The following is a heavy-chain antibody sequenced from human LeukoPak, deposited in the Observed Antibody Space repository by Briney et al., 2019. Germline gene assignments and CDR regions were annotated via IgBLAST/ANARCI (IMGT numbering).Heavy chain of an antibody. Sequence: SETLSLTCTVSGGSISSYDWSWIRQPAGKGLEWIGRIYSSGSSNYNPSLKSRVTISVDTSKNQFSLKLSSVTAADTAVYYCARESSGYYGLFDPWGQGTLVTVSS. J-gene: IGHJ5*02. D-gene: IGHD3-22*01. CDR1: GGSISSYD. CDR3: ARESSGYYGLFDP. V-gene: IGHV4-4*07. CDR2: IYSSGSS.